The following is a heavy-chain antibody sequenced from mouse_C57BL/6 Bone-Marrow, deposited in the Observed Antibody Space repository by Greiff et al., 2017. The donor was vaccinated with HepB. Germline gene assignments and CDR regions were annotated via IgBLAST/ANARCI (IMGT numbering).Heavy chain of an antibody. V-gene: IGHV14-4*01. CDR1: GFNIKDDY. CDR2: IDPENGDT. CDR3: TTTVVAMDY. Sequence: EVQLQQSGAELVRPGASVKLSCTASGFNIKDDYMHWVKQRPEQGLEWIGWIDPENGDTEYASKFQGKATITADTSSNTAYLQRSSLTSEDTAVYYCTTTVVAMDYWGQGTSVTVSS. J-gene: IGHJ4*01. D-gene: IGHD1-1*01.